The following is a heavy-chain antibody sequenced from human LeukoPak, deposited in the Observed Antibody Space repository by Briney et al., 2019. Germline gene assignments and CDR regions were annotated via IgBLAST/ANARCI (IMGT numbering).Heavy chain of an antibody. CDR1: GYSFTSFW. V-gene: IGHV5-51*01. D-gene: IGHD3-22*01. CDR3: ARRDYDHRGSKHADY. J-gene: IGHJ4*02. Sequence: GVSLKISCKVYGYSFTSFWIGWVRQMPGKGLGWMGIIYLGESITRYRPSFQSEVSISADKYISTAYLQWRSLKASDTAMYYCARRDYDHRGSKHADYWDQGTLVTVSS. CDR2: IYLGESIT.